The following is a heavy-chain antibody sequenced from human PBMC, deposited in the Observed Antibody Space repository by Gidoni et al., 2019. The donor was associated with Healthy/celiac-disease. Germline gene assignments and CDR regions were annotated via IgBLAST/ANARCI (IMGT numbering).Heavy chain of an antibody. CDR3: ARGGAVLSGYYGSADY. J-gene: IGHJ4*02. V-gene: IGHV3-33*01. Sequence: QVQLVESGGGVVQPGRSLRLSCAAAGFPFSSYGMHWVRQAPGKGLAGVAVTWYDGSNKYYADSVKVRFTITRDNSKNTLYLQMNSLSAEATAVYFCARGGAVLSGYYGSADYWGQGTLVTVSS. CDR1: GFPFSSYG. D-gene: IGHD3-3*01. CDR2: TWYDGSNK.